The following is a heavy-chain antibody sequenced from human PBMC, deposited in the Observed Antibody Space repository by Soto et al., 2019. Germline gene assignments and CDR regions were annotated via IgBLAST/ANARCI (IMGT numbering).Heavy chain of an antibody. CDR3: ARGSPAARPFDY. Sequence: SQTRSLTCXISGDSVSSNSAAWNWIRQSPSRGLEWLGRTYYRSKWYNDYAVSVKSRITINPDTSKNQFSLQLNSVTPEDTAVYYCARGSPAARPFDYWGQGTLVTVSS. V-gene: IGHV6-1*01. J-gene: IGHJ4*02. CDR1: GDSVSSNSAA. D-gene: IGHD6-6*01. CDR2: TYYRSKWYN.